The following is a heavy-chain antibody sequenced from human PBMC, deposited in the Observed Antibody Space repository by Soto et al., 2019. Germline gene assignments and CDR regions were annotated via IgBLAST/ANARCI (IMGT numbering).Heavy chain of an antibody. CDR1: GGSISSGGYY. V-gene: IGHV4-31*03. CDR3: ARGGYCISTSCPTWFDP. CDR2: IYYSGST. J-gene: IGHJ5*02. D-gene: IGHD2-2*01. Sequence: QVQLQESGPGLVKPSQTLSLTCTVSGGSISSGGYYWSWIRQHPGKGLEWIGYIYYSGSTYSNPSLQSRVTISGDTSKNQFSLKLSSVTAADTAVYYCARGGYCISTSCPTWFDPWGQGTLVTVSS.